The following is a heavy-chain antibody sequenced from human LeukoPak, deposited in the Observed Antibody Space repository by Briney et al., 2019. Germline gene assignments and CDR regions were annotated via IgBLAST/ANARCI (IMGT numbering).Heavy chain of an antibody. V-gene: IGHV1-2*04. CDR3: AVGYGLGSYYYSAFDI. CDR2: INPNSGGT. Sequence: ASVKVSCKASGYTFTGYYMHWVRQAPGQGLEWMGWINPNSGGTNYAQKFQGWVTMTRDTSISTAYMELSRLRSDDTAVYYCAVGYGLGSYYYSAFDIWGQGTMVTVSS. D-gene: IGHD3-10*01. CDR1: GYTFTGYY. J-gene: IGHJ3*02.